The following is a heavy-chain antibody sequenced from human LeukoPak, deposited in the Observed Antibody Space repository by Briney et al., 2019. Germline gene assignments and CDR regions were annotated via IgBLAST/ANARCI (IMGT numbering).Heavy chain of an antibody. J-gene: IGHJ4*02. D-gene: IGHD3-22*01. V-gene: IGHV4-34*01. Sequence: SETLSLTCAVYGGSFSGYYWSWIRQPPGKRLEWIGEINHSGSTNYNPSLKSRVTISVDTSKNQFSLKLSSVTAADTAVYYCASYDSSGFDYWGQGTLVTVSS. CDR2: INHSGST. CDR1: GGSFSGYY. CDR3: ASYDSSGFDY.